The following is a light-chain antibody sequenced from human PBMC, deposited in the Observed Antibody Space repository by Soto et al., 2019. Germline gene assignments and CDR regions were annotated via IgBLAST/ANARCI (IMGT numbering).Light chain of an antibody. CDR3: LQHNNFPRT. Sequence: DIQMTQSPSSLSASVGDRVTLTCRASQGIRIDLGWFQQRPGEAARRLIYGAYSLQSGVTSRFSGSGSGTEFTITISNLQPEDFATYYCLQHNNFPRTFGQGTKVDIK. J-gene: IGKJ1*01. CDR1: QGIRID. V-gene: IGKV1-17*02. CDR2: GAY.